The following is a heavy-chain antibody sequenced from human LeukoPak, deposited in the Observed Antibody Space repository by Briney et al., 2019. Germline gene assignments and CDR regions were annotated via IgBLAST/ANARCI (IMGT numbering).Heavy chain of an antibody. V-gene: IGHV4-39*07. J-gene: IGHJ4*02. D-gene: IGHD5-24*01. CDR2: IYHSGST. CDR3: ARDLQGVTD. CDR1: GGSVSSSIHY. Sequence: SETLSLTCTVSGGSVSSSIHYWAWIRQPPGKGLEWIGSIYHSGSTYYNPSLKSRVTISVDTSKNQYSLKLSSVTAADTAVYYCARDLQGVTDWGQGTLVTVSS.